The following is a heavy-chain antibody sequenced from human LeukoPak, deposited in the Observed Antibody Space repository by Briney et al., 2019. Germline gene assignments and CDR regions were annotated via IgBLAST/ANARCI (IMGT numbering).Heavy chain of an antibody. V-gene: IGHV1-8*02. D-gene: IGHD4-17*01. J-gene: IGHJ4*02. CDR1: GYTFTGYY. CDR3: AKGQFDHFGDTIHFDF. CDR2: MNPNSGNT. Sequence: ASVKVSCKASGYTFTGYYMHWVRQATGQGLEWMGWMNPNSGNTGYAQKFQGRVTMTRNTSISTAYMELSSLRSEDTAVYYCAKGQFDHFGDTIHFDFWGQGTLVTVSS.